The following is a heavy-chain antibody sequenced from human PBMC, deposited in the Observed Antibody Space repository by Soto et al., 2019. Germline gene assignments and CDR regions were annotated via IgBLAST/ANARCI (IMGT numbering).Heavy chain of an antibody. CDR1: GFTFSSYS. D-gene: IGHD3-3*01. CDR2: ISGSSSNM. CDR3: AKDPHYALWSRYSGSGWLDP. J-gene: IGHJ5*02. V-gene: IGHV3-21*01. Sequence: GGSLRLSCAASGFTFSSYSMNWVRQTPGKGLEWVSSISGSSSNMYSADSLKGRFTISRDNAKNSLYLQMNSLRPEDPAVYHCAKDPHYALWSRYSGSGWLDPWGQGTLVTVSS.